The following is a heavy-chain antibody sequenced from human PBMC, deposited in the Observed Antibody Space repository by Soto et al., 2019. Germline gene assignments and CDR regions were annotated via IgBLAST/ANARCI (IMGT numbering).Heavy chain of an antibody. J-gene: IGHJ4*02. CDR3: AGRGPGYYGSGSYFDH. CDR2: IYYSGST. V-gene: IGHV4-39*01. CDR1: GGSISTSSYY. Sequence: PSETLSLTCTVSGGSISTSSYYWGWIRQPPGKGLEWIGSIYYSGSTYYNPSHKSRVTISVDTSKNQFSLKLSSVTASDSAVYYCAGRGPGYYGSGSYFDHWGQGALVTVSS. D-gene: IGHD3-10*01.